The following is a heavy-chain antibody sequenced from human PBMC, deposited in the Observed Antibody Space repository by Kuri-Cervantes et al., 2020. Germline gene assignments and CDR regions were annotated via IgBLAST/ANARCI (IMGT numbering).Heavy chain of an antibody. J-gene: IGHJ4*02. Sequence: ASVKVSCKASGYTFTTNGISWVRQAPGQGLEWMGWISTYNGPNYAQKFQGRVTMTTDTSTSTAYMELRSLRSDDTAVYYCAREGFKLMGATTGDYWGQGTLVTVSS. CDR2: ISTYNGP. V-gene: IGHV1-18*01. CDR3: AREGFKLMGATTGDY. CDR1: GYTFTTNG. D-gene: IGHD1-26*01.